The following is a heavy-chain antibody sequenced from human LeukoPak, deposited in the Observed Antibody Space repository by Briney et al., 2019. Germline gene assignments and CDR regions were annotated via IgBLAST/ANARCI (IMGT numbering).Heavy chain of an antibody. CDR1: GFTFSSYA. D-gene: IGHD3-3*01. V-gene: IGHV3-30-3*01. J-gene: IGHJ4*02. CDR3: VVAATEWLPLH. Sequence: GGSLRLSCAASGFTFSSYAMHWVRQAPGKGLEWVAVISYDGSNKYYADSVKGRFTISRDNSKNTLYLQMNSLRAEDTAVYYCVVAATEWLPLHWGQGTLVTVSS. CDR2: ISYDGSNK.